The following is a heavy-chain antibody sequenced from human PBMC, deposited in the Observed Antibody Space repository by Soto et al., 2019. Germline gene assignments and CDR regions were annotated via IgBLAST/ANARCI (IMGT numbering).Heavy chain of an antibody. CDR3: AKSLVSSSPDAFDI. CDR1: GFTFSSYA. V-gene: IGHV3-23*01. CDR2: IGGSGGST. Sequence: GGSLRLSCAASGFTFSSYAMSWVRQAPGKGLEWVSAIGGSGGSTYYADSVKGRFTISRDNSKNTLYLQMSRLGAEDRAVYYCAKSLVSSSPDAFDIWGQGTMVTVSS. D-gene: IGHD6-6*01. J-gene: IGHJ3*02.